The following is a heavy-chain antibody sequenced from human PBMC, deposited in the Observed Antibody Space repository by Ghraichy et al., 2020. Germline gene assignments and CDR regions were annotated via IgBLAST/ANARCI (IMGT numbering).Heavy chain of an antibody. CDR3: ARIESRYLDV. V-gene: IGHV3-21*01. CDR1: GFSFNTYG. J-gene: IGHJ6*02. CDR2: ISSSGSYI. Sequence: GESLNISCAASGFSFNTYGMVWVRQAPGKGLEWISDISSSGSYIYYADSMQGRFIVSRDNAKNSLYLQMNSLGAEDTAVYYCARIESRYLDVWGRGTTVTVSS. D-gene: IGHD1-1*01.